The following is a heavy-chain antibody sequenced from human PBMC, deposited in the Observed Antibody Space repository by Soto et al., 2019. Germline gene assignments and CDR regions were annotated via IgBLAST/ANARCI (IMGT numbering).Heavy chain of an antibody. CDR2: IYYSGST. CDR3: ARRYGGNFDY. Sequence: KPSETLSLTCTVSGGSISSSSYYWGWIRQPPGKGLEWIGYIYYSGSTNYNPSLKSRVTISVDTSKNQFSLKLSSVTAADTAVYYCARRYGGNFDYWGQGTLVTVSS. V-gene: IGHV4-61*05. J-gene: IGHJ4*02. D-gene: IGHD1-26*01. CDR1: GGSISSSSYY.